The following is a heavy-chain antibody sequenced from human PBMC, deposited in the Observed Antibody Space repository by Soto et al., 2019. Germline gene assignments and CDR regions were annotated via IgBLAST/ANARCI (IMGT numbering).Heavy chain of an antibody. V-gene: IGHV1-69*13. CDR2: IIPIFGTA. Sequence: SVKVSCKASGGTFSSYAISWVRQAPGQGLEWMGGIIPIFGTANYAQKFQGRVTITADESTSTAYMELSSLTSEDTAVYYCARDRDIAVAGTLCAYWGQGTLVTVSS. CDR3: ARDRDIAVAGTLCAY. J-gene: IGHJ4*02. D-gene: IGHD6-19*01. CDR1: GGTFSSYA.